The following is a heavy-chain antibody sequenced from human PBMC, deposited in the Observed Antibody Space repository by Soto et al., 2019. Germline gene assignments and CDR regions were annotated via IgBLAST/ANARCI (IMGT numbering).Heavy chain of an antibody. D-gene: IGHD2-21*02. V-gene: IGHV4-31*03. J-gene: IGHJ2*01. CDR3: ARAKYGDYCGCDCASRYFDL. CDR2: IYYSGST. Sequence: QVQLQESGPGLVKPSQTLSLTCTVSGGSISSGGYYWSWIRQHPGKGLEWIGYIYYSGSTYYNPSLMRRVTISVDTSKNQFSLKLSSVTAADTAVYYCARAKYGDYCGCDCASRYFDLWGRGTLVTVSS. CDR1: GGSISSGGYY.